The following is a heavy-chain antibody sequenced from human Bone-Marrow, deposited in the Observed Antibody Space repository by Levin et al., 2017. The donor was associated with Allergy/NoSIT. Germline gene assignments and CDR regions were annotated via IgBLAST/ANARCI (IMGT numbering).Heavy chain of an antibody. V-gene: IGHV3-15*01. CDR2: AKSTISGVIT. CDR3: TADLPISAAYGVDY. D-gene: IGHD6-13*01. CDR1: GFTFNSAW. J-gene: IGHJ4*02. Sequence: GESLKISCAASGFTFNSAWMSWVRQTPGKGLEWVGHAKSTISGVITDHAAPVKDRFTLSREDSTNTLFLQMNSTKTEDTGLYYCTADLPISAAYGVDYWGQGTLVTVSS.